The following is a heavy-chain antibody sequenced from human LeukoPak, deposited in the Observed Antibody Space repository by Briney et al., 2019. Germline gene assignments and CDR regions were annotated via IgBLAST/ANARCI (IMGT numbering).Heavy chain of an antibody. V-gene: IGHV3-21*01. CDR3: ARYGSGSNYRDPFDS. Sequence: GGSLRLSCAASGFTFSSYSMNWVRQAPGKGLEWVSSISSSSSYIYYADSVKGRFTVSRDNAKNSVYLQMNSLRAEDTAVYFCARYGSGSNYRDPFDSWGQGTLVTVSS. J-gene: IGHJ4*02. D-gene: IGHD3-10*01. CDR2: ISSSSSYI. CDR1: GFTFSSYS.